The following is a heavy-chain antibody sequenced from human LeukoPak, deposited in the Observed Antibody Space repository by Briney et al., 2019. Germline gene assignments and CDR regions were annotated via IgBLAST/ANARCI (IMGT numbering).Heavy chain of an antibody. J-gene: IGHJ4*02. D-gene: IGHD3-3*01. Sequence: SVKVSCKASGGTFSSYAISWVRQAPGQGLEWMGGIIPIFGTANYAQKFQGRVTITADKSTSTAYMELSSLRSEDTAVYYCASTLPLVASDFWSGYTHDYCGQGTLVTVSS. CDR3: ASTLPLVASDFWSGYTHDY. CDR1: GGTFSSYA. V-gene: IGHV1-69*06. CDR2: IIPIFGTA.